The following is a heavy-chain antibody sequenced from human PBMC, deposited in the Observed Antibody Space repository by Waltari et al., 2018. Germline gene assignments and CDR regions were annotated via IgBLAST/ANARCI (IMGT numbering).Heavy chain of an antibody. D-gene: IGHD1-26*01. CDR3: ARHQVGGRDFEY. J-gene: IGHJ4*02. Sequence: QVQLHESGPGLVKSSETLSLTCAVSGYSISSGYYGGWIRPPPGKGLEWIGTIYQSGSTYYNPSRKSRITISLDTSKNQFSLKLNSVTAADTAVYYCARHQVGGRDFEYWGQGTLVTVSS. V-gene: IGHV4-38-2*01. CDR1: GYSISSGYY. CDR2: IYQSGST.